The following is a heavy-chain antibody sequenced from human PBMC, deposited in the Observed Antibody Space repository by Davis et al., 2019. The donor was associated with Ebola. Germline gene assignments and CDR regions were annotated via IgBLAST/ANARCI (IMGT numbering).Heavy chain of an antibody. CDR2: IGGSGDST. CDR3: AKNQGREVYSYHMDV. J-gene: IGHJ6*03. CDR1: GFIFSSYD. V-gene: IGHV3-23*01. Sequence: GESLKISCAASGFIFSSYDINWVRQAPGKGLEWVSGIGGSGDSTYYADSVKGRFTISRDNSKSTLFLQMNSLRAEDTAVYYCAKNQGREVYSYHMDVWGTGTTVTVS.